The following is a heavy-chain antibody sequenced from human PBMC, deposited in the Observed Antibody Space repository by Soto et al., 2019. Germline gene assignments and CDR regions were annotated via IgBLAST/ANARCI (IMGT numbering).Heavy chain of an antibody. CDR2: ISTHNGNT. J-gene: IGHJ3*01. Sequence: QDQLVQSGAEVKKPGASVKVSFKASVFTSSGISCVRQAPGQRLEWMGWISTHNGNTIYAQKFQGRVIMTMDTSTTTVYMELRSLRPDDTAVYLCAREGILGLFDAYDLWGQGTMVTVSS. CDR3: AREGILGLFDAYDL. D-gene: IGHD3-3*01. CDR1: VFTSSG. V-gene: IGHV1-18*04.